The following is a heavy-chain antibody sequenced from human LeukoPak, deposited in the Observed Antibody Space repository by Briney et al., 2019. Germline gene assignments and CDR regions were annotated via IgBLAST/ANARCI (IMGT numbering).Heavy chain of an antibody. D-gene: IGHD5-24*01. CDR3: AKDLAWLQSYYFDY. CDR2: ISSGGSTI. V-gene: IGHV3-11*01. J-gene: IGHJ4*02. CDR1: GFTFSDYY. Sequence: GGSLRLSCAASGFTFSDYYMSWIRQAPGKGLEWVSYISSGGSTIYYADSVKGRFTISRDNAKNTLYLQMNSLRAEDTAVYYCAKDLAWLQSYYFDYWGQGTLVTVSS.